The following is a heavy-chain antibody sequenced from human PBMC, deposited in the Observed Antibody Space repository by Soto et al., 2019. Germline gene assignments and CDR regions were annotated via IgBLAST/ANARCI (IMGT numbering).Heavy chain of an antibody. D-gene: IGHD6-19*01. Sequence: EVQLLESGGGLVQPGWSLRLSCVGSGFFFSSYTMTWVRQAPGKGLEWVSSFSATSENTYYADSVRGRFTISRDNSKNTLFLQMNSPTAEDTAMYYCAKARDQQWVRLPFDYWGQGILVIVSS. V-gene: IGHV3-23*01. CDR1: GFFFSSYT. J-gene: IGHJ4*02. CDR3: AKARDQQWVRLPFDY. CDR2: FSATSENT.